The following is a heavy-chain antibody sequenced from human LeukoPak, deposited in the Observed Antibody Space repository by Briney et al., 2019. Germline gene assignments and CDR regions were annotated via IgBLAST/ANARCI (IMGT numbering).Heavy chain of an antibody. CDR2: IYPGDSDT. CDR3: ARRVYYGSGSYSFDI. J-gene: IGHJ3*02. D-gene: IGHD3-10*01. CDR1: GYRFTSYW. V-gene: IGHV5-51*01. Sequence: GESLKISCKGSGYRFTSYWIGWVRPIPGKGLEWMGIIYPGDSDTRYSPSFQGQVTISADKSISTAYLQWSSLKASDTAMYCCARRVYYGSGSYSFDIWGQGTMVTVSS.